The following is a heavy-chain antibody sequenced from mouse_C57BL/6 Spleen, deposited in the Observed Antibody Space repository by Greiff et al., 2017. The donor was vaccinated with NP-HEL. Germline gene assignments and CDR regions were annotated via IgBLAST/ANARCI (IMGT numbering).Heavy chain of an antibody. D-gene: IGHD1-1*01. Sequence: EVQVVESGGGLVKPGGSLKLSCAASGFTFSSYAMSWVRQTPEKRLEWVATISDGGSYTYYPDNVKGRFTISRDNAKNNLYLQMSHLKSEDTAMYYCAREDGIDYWGQDTTLTVSS. CDR3: AREDGIDY. CDR1: GFTFSSYA. J-gene: IGHJ2*01. CDR2: ISDGGSYT. V-gene: IGHV5-4*01.